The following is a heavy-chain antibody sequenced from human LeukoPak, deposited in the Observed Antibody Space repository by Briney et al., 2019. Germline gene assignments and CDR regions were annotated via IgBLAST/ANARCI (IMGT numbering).Heavy chain of an antibody. CDR3: ARGVTSALSYYDGMDV. CDR2: IYTSGST. D-gene: IGHD2/OR15-2a*01. CDR1: GGSISSYY. Sequence: SETLSLTCTVSGGSISSYYWSWIRQPAEEGLEWIGRIYTSGSTYYNPSLESRVTISVDPSKNQFSLNLHSVTAADTAVYYCARGVTSALSYYDGMDVWGQGTTVTVSS. J-gene: IGHJ6*02. V-gene: IGHV4-4*07.